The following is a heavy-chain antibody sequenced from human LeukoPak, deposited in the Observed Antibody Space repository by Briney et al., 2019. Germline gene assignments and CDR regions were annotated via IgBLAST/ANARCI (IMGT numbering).Heavy chain of an antibody. D-gene: IGHD3-3*01. Sequence: PSETLSLTCTVSGGSISSSSYYWGWIRQPPGKGLEWIGSIYYSGSTYYNPSLKGRVTISVDTSKNQFSLKLSSVTAADTAVYYCARLKRYDFWTGYSRHWYFDLWGRGTLVTVSS. V-gene: IGHV4-39*01. CDR1: GGSISSSSYY. CDR3: ARLKRYDFWTGYSRHWYFDL. CDR2: IYYSGST. J-gene: IGHJ2*01.